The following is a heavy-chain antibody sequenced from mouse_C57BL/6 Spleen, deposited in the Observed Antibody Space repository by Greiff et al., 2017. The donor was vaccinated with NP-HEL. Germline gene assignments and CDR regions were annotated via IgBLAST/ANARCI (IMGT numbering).Heavy chain of an antibody. CDR3: AITTVVAGDYFDY. J-gene: IGHJ2*01. Sequence: QVPLQQSGTALVKPGASVKLSCKASGFPFTSYWMHWVKQRPGQGLAWIGNINPSNGGTNYNEKFKSKATLTVDKSSSTAYMQLSSLTSEDSAVYYCAITTVVAGDYFDYWGQGTTLTVSS. CDR1: GFPFTSYW. V-gene: IGHV1-53*01. D-gene: IGHD1-1*01. CDR2: INPSNGGT.